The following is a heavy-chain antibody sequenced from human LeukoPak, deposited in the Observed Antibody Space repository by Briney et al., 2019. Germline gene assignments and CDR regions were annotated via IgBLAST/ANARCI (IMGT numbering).Heavy chain of an antibody. D-gene: IGHD3-10*02. Sequence: APSVNVSCTASGYTFTGYYMHWVRQAPGQGLEWMGWINPNSGGTNYAQKFQGRVTMTRDTSISTAYMELSRLRSDDTAVYYCAREATMLTKWFVPWGQGTLVTVSS. CDR1: GYTFTGYY. CDR3: AREATMLTKWFVP. V-gene: IGHV1-2*02. CDR2: INPNSGGT. J-gene: IGHJ5*02.